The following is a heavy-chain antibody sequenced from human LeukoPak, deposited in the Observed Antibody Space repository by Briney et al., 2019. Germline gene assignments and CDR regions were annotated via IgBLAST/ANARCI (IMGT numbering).Heavy chain of an antibody. Sequence: HPGGSLRLSCAASGFTFSSYWMHWVRQAPGKGLVWVSRINSDGSSTSYADSVKGRFTISRDNSKNTLYLQMNSLRAEDTAVYYCAKGYSSGRDFYYYYGMDVWGQGTTVTVSS. D-gene: IGHD6-19*01. CDR1: GFTFSSYW. J-gene: IGHJ6*02. CDR2: INSDGSST. V-gene: IGHV3-74*01. CDR3: AKGYSSGRDFYYYYGMDV.